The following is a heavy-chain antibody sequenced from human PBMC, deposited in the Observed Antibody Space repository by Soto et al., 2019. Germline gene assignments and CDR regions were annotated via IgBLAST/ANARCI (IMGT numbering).Heavy chain of an antibody. Sequence: SETLSLTCAAYGGSFSGYYWSWIRQPPGKGLEWIGEINHSGSTNYNPSLKSRVTISVDASKNQFSLKLSSVTAADATVYYCAGSRGSPYYMDFWGQGTTVTVSS. CDR1: GGSFSGYY. CDR2: INHSGST. CDR3: AGSRGSPYYMDF. V-gene: IGHV4-34*01. J-gene: IGHJ6*03.